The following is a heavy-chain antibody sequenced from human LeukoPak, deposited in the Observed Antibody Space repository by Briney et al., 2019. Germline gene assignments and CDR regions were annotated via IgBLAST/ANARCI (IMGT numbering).Heavy chain of an antibody. CDR1: GGSISSSSYF. J-gene: IGHJ4*02. V-gene: IGHV4-39*01. CDR2: IHYSGST. CDR3: ARSSGFFPFDQ. D-gene: IGHD6-19*01. Sequence: SETLSLTCTVSGGSISSSSYFWVWIRQPPGKGLEWIVTIHYSGSTYYNPSLKRRVTISVDTSKNQFSLRLTSVTAADTAVFYCARSSGFFPFDQWGQGTLVAVSS.